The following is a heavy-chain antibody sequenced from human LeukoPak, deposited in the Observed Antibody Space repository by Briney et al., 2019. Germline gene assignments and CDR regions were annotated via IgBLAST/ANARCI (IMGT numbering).Heavy chain of an antibody. CDR2: IYPGDSDT. Sequence: GESLKISCKGSGYSFTSYWIGWVRQMPGKGLEWMGIIYPGDSDTRYSPSFQGQVTISADKSISTAYLQWSSLKASDTAMYYCAGARTNIVATTGAHYGMDVWGQGTTVTVSS. J-gene: IGHJ6*02. V-gene: IGHV5-51*01. CDR3: AGARTNIVATTGAHYGMDV. D-gene: IGHD5-12*01. CDR1: GYSFTSYW.